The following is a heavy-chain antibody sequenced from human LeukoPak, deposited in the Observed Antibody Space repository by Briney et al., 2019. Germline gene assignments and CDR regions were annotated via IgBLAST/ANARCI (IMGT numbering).Heavy chain of an antibody. Sequence: SVKVSCKASGGTFSSYAISGVRQAPGQGLEWMGRIIPILCIANYAQKFQGRVTITADKSTSTAYMELSSLRSEDTAVYYCARDFRPYYYGSSGYYSPYFQHWGQGTLVTVSS. D-gene: IGHD3-22*01. CDR3: ARDFRPYYYGSSGYYSPYFQH. V-gene: IGHV1-69*04. CDR2: IIPILCIA. CDR1: GGTFSSYA. J-gene: IGHJ1*01.